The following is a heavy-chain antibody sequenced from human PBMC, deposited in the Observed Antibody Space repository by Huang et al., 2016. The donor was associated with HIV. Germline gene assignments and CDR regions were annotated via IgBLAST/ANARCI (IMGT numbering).Heavy chain of an antibody. CDR2: IYTTGST. Sequence: VQLQESGPGLVKPSQTLSLSCNVSGASIASGSYFWNWIRQPAGGGLEWIGHIYTTGSTDYNPSLKSRGALSSDTSKNQFSLSLRSVTAADTAVYFCARGRVTSSGVVQSYDYWGQGSLVTVSS. V-gene: IGHV4-61*09. D-gene: IGHD3-3*01. CDR1: GASIASGSYF. J-gene: IGHJ4*02. CDR3: ARGRVTSSGVVQSYDY.